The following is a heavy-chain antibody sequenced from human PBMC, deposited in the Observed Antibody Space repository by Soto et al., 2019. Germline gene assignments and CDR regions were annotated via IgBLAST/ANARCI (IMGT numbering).Heavy chain of an antibody. CDR1: GFTFSDYY. CDR3: ARDPWGSSGYDHTFDY. V-gene: IGHV3-11*05. J-gene: IGHJ4*02. CDR2: ISTSSSYT. Sequence: QVQLVESGGGLVKPGGSLRLSCAASGFTFSDYYMNWIRQAPGKGLEWVSYISTSSSYTNYADSVKGRFTISRDNAKNSLYLQMNSLRAEDTAVYYCARDPWGSSGYDHTFDYWGQGTLVTVSS. D-gene: IGHD5-12*01.